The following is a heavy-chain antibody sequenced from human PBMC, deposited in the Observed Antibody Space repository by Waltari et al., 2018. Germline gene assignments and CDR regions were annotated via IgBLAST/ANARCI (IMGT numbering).Heavy chain of an antibody. CDR2: MNPNSGNT. J-gene: IGHJ6*02. CDR3: ARGDFVSYCGGDCYRVIDYYGMDV. CDR1: GYTFTSYD. Sequence: QVQLVQSGAEVKKPGASVKVSCKASGYTFTSYDINGVRQATGQGLWWMGWMNPNSGNTGYAQTFQGRVTITRNTSISTAYMELSSLRSEYTALYYFARGDFVSYCGGDCYRVIDYYGMDVWGQGTTVTVSS. V-gene: IGHV1-8*03. D-gene: IGHD2-21*01.